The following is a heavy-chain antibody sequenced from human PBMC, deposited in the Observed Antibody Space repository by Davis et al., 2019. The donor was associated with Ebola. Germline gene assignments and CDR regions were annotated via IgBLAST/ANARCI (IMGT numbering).Heavy chain of an antibody. CDR2: INHSGST. CDR3: ARRHLGAPVDY. CDR1: GGSFSGYY. V-gene: IGHV4-34*01. J-gene: IGHJ4*02. Sequence: SETLSLSCAVSGGSFSGYYWSWIRQPPAKGLEWIGEINHSGSTNYNPSLKSRVTISVDTSKNQFSLKLSSVTAADTAVYYCARRHLGAPVDYWGQGTLVTVSS.